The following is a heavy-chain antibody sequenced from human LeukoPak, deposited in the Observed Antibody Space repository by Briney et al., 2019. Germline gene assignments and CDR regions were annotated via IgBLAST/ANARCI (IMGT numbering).Heavy chain of an antibody. CDR2: IKQDGSEK. CDR1: GFTFSSYW. Sequence: PGGSLRLSCAASGFTFSSYWMSWVRQAPGKGLEWVANIKQDGSEKYYVNSVKGRFTISRDNAKNSLYLQMNSLRAEDTAVYYCARDGMATITSPPGYWGQGTLVTASS. J-gene: IGHJ4*02. D-gene: IGHD5-12*01. CDR3: ARDGMATITSPPGY. V-gene: IGHV3-7*03.